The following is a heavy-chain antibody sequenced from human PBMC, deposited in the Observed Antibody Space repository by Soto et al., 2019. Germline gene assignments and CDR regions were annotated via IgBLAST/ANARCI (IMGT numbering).Heavy chain of an antibody. Sequence: PGGSLRLSCAASGFTFSSYSMNWVRQAPGKGLEWVSSISSSSSYIYYADSVKGRFTISRDNAKNSLYLQMNSLRAEDTAVYYCARPARLLPYFDYWGQGTLVTVSS. CDR2: ISSSSSYI. V-gene: IGHV3-21*01. D-gene: IGHD2-21*01. CDR1: GFTFSSYS. CDR3: ARPARLLPYFDY. J-gene: IGHJ4*02.